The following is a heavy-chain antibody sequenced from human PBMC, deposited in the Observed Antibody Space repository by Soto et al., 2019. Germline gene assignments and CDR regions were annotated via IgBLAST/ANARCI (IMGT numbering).Heavy chain of an antibody. CDR2: MNPNSGNT. CDR3: ARDFSPKPYSYGRGASDY. D-gene: IGHD5-18*01. V-gene: IGHV1-8*01. J-gene: IGHJ4*02. Sequence: ASVKVSCKASGYTFTSYDINWVRQATGQGLEWMGWMNPNSGNTGYAQKFQGRVTMTRNTSISTAYMELSSLRSEDTAVYYCARDFSPKPYSYGRGASDYWGQGTLVTVSS. CDR1: GYTFTSYD.